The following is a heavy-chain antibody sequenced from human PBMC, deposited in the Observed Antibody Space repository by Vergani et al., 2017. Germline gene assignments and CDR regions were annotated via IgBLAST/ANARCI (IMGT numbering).Heavy chain of an antibody. V-gene: IGHV4-34*01. CDR2: INHSGST. CDR1: GGSFSGYY. J-gene: IGHJ6*03. D-gene: IGHD3-3*01. Sequence: QVQLQQWGAGLLKPSETLSLTCAVYGGSFSGYYWSWIRQHPGKGLEWIGEINHSGSTNYNPSLKSRVTISVDTSKNQFSLKLSSVTAADTAVYYCARVKDLYDFWSGYRVRYYYYMDVWGKGTTVTVSS. CDR3: ARVKDLYDFWSGYRVRYYYYMDV.